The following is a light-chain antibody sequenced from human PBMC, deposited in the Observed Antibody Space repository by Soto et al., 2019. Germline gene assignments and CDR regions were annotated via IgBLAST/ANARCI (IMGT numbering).Light chain of an antibody. CDR1: RSDVGKYNY. Sequence: QSALTQPASVSGSPGQSMTISFTGTRSDVGKYNYVSWFQQHPGKAPKLMIFDVSNRPSGVSNRFSGSKSGNTASLTISGLQAEDEADYYCSSYTTSSTGVFGGGTKLTVL. CDR2: DVS. CDR3: SSYTTSSTGV. J-gene: IGLJ3*02. V-gene: IGLV2-14*01.